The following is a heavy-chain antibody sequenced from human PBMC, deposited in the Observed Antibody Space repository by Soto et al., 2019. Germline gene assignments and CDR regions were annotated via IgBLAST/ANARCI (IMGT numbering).Heavy chain of an antibody. Sequence: ASVKVSCKASGYTFTSYAMHWVRQAPGQRLEWMGWINAGNGNTKYSQKFQGRVTITRDTSASTAYMELSSLRSEDTAVYYCAGPLYCSGGSCYSGAPFDIWGQGTMVTVSS. CDR3: AGPLYCSGGSCYSGAPFDI. D-gene: IGHD2-15*01. CDR1: GYTFTSYA. J-gene: IGHJ3*02. V-gene: IGHV1-3*01. CDR2: INAGNGNT.